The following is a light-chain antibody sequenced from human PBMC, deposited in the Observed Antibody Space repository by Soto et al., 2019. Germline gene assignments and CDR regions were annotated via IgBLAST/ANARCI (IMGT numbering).Light chain of an antibody. CDR3: QQRSNWPPWT. CDR1: QSVNRY. J-gene: IGKJ1*01. CDR2: DAS. Sequence: EIVLTQSPATLSLSPGERATLSCRASQSVNRYLAWYQQKPGQAPRLLIYDASNRATGIPARFSGSGSGTDFTLTISSLEPEDFAVYYCQQRSNWPPWTFGQGTTVEIK. V-gene: IGKV3-11*01.